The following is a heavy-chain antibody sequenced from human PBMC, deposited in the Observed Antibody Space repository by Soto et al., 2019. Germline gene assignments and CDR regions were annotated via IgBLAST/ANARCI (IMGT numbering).Heavy chain of an antibody. D-gene: IGHD2-21*02. Sequence: PGGSLRLSCAASGFTFSNAWMNWVRQAPGKGLEWVGRIKSKTDGGTTDYAAPVKGRFTISRDDSKNTLYLQMNSLKTEDTAVYYCTTALVTATVYYYYGMDVWGQGTTVTVSS. CDR1: GFTFSNAW. V-gene: IGHV3-15*07. J-gene: IGHJ6*02. CDR2: IKSKTDGGTT. CDR3: TTALVTATVYYYYGMDV.